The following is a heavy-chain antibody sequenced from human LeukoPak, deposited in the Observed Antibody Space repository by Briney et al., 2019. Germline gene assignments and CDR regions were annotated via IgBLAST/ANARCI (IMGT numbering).Heavy chain of an antibody. J-gene: IGHJ5*02. Sequence: SETLSLTCAVYGGSFSGYYWSWIRQPPGKGLEWIGEINHSGSTNYNPSLKSRVTISVDTSKNQFSLKLSSVTAADTAVYYCARVIYTPNWFDPWGQGTLVTVSS. V-gene: IGHV4-34*01. CDR1: GGSFSGYY. CDR2: INHSGST. D-gene: IGHD3-3*02. CDR3: ARVIYTPNWFDP.